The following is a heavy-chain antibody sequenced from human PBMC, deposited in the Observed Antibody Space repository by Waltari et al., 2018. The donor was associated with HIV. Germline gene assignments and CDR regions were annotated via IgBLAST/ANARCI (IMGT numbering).Heavy chain of an antibody. CDR3: ARAREIQTSEVLCYYYYYYMDI. CDR2: ADHRGNT. Sequence: QLQQWGAGLLRPSETLSLTCAVYGDPLKGYSWSWIRQSPQRGLERIGEADHRGNTHYAPSLQSRVTISVDASKNQFSLSLASVTAADQGVYFCARAREIQTSEVLCYYYYYYMDIWGSGTTVTVS. CDR1: GDPLKGYS. D-gene: IGHD3-16*01. J-gene: IGHJ6*03. V-gene: IGHV4-34*01.